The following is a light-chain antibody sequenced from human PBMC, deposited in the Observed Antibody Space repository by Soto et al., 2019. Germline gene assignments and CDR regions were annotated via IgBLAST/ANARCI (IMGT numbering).Light chain of an antibody. CDR2: GAS. J-gene: IGKJ1*01. CDR1: QSVSNS. Sequence: EVVMTQSPATVSVSPGERATLSCRASQSVSNSLAWYQQKPGQVPRLLIYGASTRAAGIPDGFSGSGSGTEFTLTISSLQSEDFRVCYCKQYDNWPPWTFGQGTKVEIK. V-gene: IGKV3-15*01. CDR3: KQYDNWPPWT.